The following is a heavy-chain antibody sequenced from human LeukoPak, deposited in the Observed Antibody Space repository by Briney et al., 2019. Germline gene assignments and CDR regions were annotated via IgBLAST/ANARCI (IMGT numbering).Heavy chain of an antibody. CDR1: AYRFSSYW. Sequence: GESPKISCKGSAYRFSSYWIHWVGQMPGKGLEWMGIIDPRDSDIRYSPSFQGQVTISADKSTSTAYLQWSSLKASDTAIYYCARGLSDYYGMDVWGQGTTVIVS. J-gene: IGHJ6*02. V-gene: IGHV5-51*01. CDR3: ARGLSDYYGMDV. CDR2: IDPRDSDI.